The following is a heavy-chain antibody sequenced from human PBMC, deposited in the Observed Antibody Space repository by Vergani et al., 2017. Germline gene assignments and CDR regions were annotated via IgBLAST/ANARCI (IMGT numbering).Heavy chain of an antibody. CDR1: GFTFDDYG. CDR3: ARVPRILRDYYYMDV. Sequence: EVQLVESGGGVVRPGGSLRLSCAASGFTFDDYGMSWVRQAPGKGLEWVSGINWNGGSTGYADSVKGRFTISRDNAKKSLYLQMNSLRAEDTALYHCARVPRILRDYYYMDVWGKGTTVTVSS. D-gene: IGHD2-15*01. V-gene: IGHV3-20*01. CDR2: INWNGGST. J-gene: IGHJ6*03.